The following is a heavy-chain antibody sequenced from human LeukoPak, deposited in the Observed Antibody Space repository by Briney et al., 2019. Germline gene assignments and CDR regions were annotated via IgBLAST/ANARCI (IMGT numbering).Heavy chain of an antibody. V-gene: IGHV4-31*03. CDR1: GGSISSGGYH. CDR3: ARSKDGYNFGY. CDR2: IYYSGST. Sequence: SETLSLTCTVSGGSISSGGYHWSWIRQHPGKGLEWIGYIYYSGSTYYNPSLKSRVTISVDTSKNQFSLKLSSVTVADTAVYYCARSKDGYNFGYWGQGTLVTVSS. D-gene: IGHD5-24*01. J-gene: IGHJ4*02.